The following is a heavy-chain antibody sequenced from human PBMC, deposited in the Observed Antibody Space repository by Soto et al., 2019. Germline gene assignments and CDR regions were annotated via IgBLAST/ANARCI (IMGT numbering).Heavy chain of an antibody. CDR3: ARGGVSPFGKGNTFDI. Sequence: SQTLSLTCAISGDSVSSIRAAWNWIRRSPSRGLEWLGMTYYRSKWYNDYAVSVKSRITINPDTSKNHFSLQLNYVTPEDTALYFCARGGVSPFGKGNTFDIWGQGTMVTVSS. V-gene: IGHV6-1*01. CDR1: GDSVSSIRAA. CDR2: TYYRSKWYN. J-gene: IGHJ3*02. D-gene: IGHD3-10*01.